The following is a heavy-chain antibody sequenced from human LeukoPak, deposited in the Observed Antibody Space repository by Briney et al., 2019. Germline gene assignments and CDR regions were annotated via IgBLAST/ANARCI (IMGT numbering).Heavy chain of an antibody. V-gene: IGHV3-48*01. CDR2: ISSSSSNI. CDR3: ARGGAARPDY. CDR1: GFTFSSYG. Sequence: GGSLRLSCAASGFTFSSYGMNWVRQSPGKGLEWVSYISSSSSNINYADSVKGRFTISRDNAKNSLYLQMNSLRAEDTAVYYCARGGAARPDYWGQGTLVTVSS. D-gene: IGHD6-6*01. J-gene: IGHJ4*02.